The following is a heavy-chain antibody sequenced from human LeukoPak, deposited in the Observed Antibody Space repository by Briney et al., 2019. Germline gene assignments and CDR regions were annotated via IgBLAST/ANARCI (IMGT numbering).Heavy chain of an antibody. CDR1: GYTFTSYY. J-gene: IGHJ6*02. V-gene: IGHV1-46*01. D-gene: IGHD2-2*01. CDR3: ARDEEEPGRKDIVVVPAVYYYGMDV. CDR2: INPSGGST. Sequence: GASVKVSCKASGYTFTSYYMHWVRQAPGQGLEWMGIINPSGGSTSYAQKFQGRVTMTRDTSTSTAYMELSSLRSEDTAVYYCARDEEEPGRKDIVVVPAVYYYGMDVWGQGTTVTVSS.